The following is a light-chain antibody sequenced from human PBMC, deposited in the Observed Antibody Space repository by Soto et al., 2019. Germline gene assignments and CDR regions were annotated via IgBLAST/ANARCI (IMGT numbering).Light chain of an antibody. Sequence: QAVVTQEPSLTVSPGGTVTLTCGSSTGAVTSNHHPYWFQQKAGQAPRTMIYDTSNKHYWKPARFSGSLLGDKAALTLSGAQPEDEAQYYCLLSCNAARVFGGGTKLTVL. J-gene: IGLJ2*01. CDR3: LLSCNAARV. CDR2: DTS. CDR1: TGAVTSNHH. V-gene: IGLV7-46*01.